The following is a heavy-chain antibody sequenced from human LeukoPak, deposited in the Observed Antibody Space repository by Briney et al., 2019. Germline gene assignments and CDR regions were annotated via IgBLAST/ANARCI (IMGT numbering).Heavy chain of an antibody. J-gene: IGHJ1*01. CDR1: DGSISSYC. Sequence: SETLSLTCTVSDGSISSYCWSWIWQPPGKGLEWIGYMDDSGSTNYNPSLTSRVTISVDTSKNQLSLKLNSVTAADTAVYYCARHSSVSGGAFQHWGQGTPVTVSS. CDR3: ARHSSVSGGAFQH. CDR2: MDDSGST. D-gene: IGHD6-19*01. V-gene: IGHV4-59*08.